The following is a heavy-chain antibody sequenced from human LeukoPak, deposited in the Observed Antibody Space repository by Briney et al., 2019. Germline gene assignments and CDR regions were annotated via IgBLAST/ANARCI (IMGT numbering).Heavy chain of an antibody. CDR3: ARGYCSGGSCYSSSGYFQH. J-gene: IGHJ1*01. V-gene: IGHV1-2*02. CDR2: INPNSGGT. CDR1: GYTFTGYY. Sequence: ASVKVSCKASGYTFTGYYMHWVRQAPGQGLEWMGWINPNSGGTNYAQQFHGRVTMTRDTSIRTAYMELSRLRSDDTAVYYCARGYCSGGSCYSSSGYFQHWGQGTLVTVSS. D-gene: IGHD2-15*01.